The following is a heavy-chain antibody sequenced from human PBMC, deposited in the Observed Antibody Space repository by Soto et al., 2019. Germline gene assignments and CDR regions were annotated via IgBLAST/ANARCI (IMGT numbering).Heavy chain of an antibody. CDR2: IYYSGST. J-gene: IGHJ6*02. CDR3: ARPTVDYYYVMDV. V-gene: IGHV4-39*01. CDR1: GGSISSSSYY. D-gene: IGHD4-4*01. Sequence: SETLSLTCTVSGGSISSSSYYWGWIRQPPGKGLEWIGSIYYSGSTYYNPSLKSRVTISVDTSKNQFSLKLSSVTAADTAVYYGARPTVDYYYVMDVWGQGTTVTVSS.